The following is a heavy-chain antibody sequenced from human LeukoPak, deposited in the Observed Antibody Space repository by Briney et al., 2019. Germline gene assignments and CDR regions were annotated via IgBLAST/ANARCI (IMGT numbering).Heavy chain of an antibody. Sequence: GGSLRLSCAASGFTFSDSAMTWVRQVPGKGLEWVSLISSSGGNTYYADSVKGRFTISRDNAKNSLYLQMNSLRAEDTAVHYCAKADGDKPFDYWGQGTLVTVSS. CDR2: ISSSGGNT. V-gene: IGHV3-23*01. CDR1: GFTFSDSA. D-gene: IGHD4-17*01. CDR3: AKADGDKPFDY. J-gene: IGHJ4*02.